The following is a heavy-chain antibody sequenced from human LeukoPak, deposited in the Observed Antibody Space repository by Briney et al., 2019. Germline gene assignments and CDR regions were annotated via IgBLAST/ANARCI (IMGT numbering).Heavy chain of an antibody. CDR2: INWNGGST. J-gene: IGHJ3*02. Sequence: RPGGSLRLSCAASGFTFDDYGMSWVRQAPGKGREWVSGINWNGGSTGYADSVKGRFTISRDNAKNSLYLQMNSLRAEDTALYYCARDHGRYCSGGSCPRNDAFDIWGQGTMVTVSS. D-gene: IGHD2-15*01. CDR3: ARDHGRYCSGGSCPRNDAFDI. CDR1: GFTFDDYG. V-gene: IGHV3-20*04.